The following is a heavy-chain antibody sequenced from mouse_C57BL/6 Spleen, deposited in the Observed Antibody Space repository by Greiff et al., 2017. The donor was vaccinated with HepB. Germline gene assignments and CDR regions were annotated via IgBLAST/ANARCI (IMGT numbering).Heavy chain of an antibody. Sequence: EVQLVESGGGLVKPGGSLKLSCAASGFTFSSYAMSWVRQTPEKRLEWVATISDGGSYTYYPDNVKGRFTISRDNAKNNLYLQMSHLKSEDTAMYYCARERSYGDFDYWGQGTTLTVSS. CDR3: ARERSYGDFDY. J-gene: IGHJ2*01. CDR1: GFTFSSYA. V-gene: IGHV5-4*01. CDR2: ISDGGSYT. D-gene: IGHD1-1*02.